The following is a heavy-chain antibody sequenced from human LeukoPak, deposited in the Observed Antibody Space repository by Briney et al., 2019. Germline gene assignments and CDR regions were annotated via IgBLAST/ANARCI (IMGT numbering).Heavy chain of an antibody. D-gene: IGHD2-2*01. CDR3: ARAYCSSTSCYFDY. CDR1: GFTFSSYS. CDR2: ISSSSSYI. V-gene: IGHV3-21*01. J-gene: IGHJ4*02. Sequence: GGSLRLSCVASGFTFSSYSMNWVRQAPGKGLEWVSSISSSSSYIYYADSVKGRFTISRDNAKNSLYLQMNSLRADDTAVYYCARAYCSSTSCYFDYWGQGTLVTVSS.